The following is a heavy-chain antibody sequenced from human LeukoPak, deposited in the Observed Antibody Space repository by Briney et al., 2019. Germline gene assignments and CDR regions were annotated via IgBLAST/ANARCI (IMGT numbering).Heavy chain of an antibody. D-gene: IGHD3-22*01. J-gene: IGHJ4*02. CDR2: IRSKANSYAT. CDR3: TTGNYYDNPFSGY. V-gene: IGHV3-73*01. CDR1: GFTFSGSA. Sequence: GGSLRLSCAASGFTFSGSAMHWVRQASAKGLEWVGRIRSKANSYATAYAASVKGRFTISRDDSKNTAYLQMNSLKTEDTAVYYCTTGNYYDNPFSGYWGQGTLVTVSS.